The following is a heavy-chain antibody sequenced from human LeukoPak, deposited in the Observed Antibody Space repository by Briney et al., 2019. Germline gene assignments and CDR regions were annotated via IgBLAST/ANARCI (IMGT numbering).Heavy chain of an antibody. D-gene: IGHD3-22*01. J-gene: IGHJ4*02. CDR1: GFTFSSYA. CDR3: AKDYYYDSSGYYYRIRYFDY. Sequence: PGGSLRLSCAASGFTFSSYAMSWVRQAPGKGLEWVSAITGSGDSTYYADSVKGRFTISRDNSKNTLYLQMNSLRAEDTAVYYCAKDYYYDSSGYYYRIRYFDYWGQGTLVTVSS. CDR2: ITGSGDST. V-gene: IGHV3-23*01.